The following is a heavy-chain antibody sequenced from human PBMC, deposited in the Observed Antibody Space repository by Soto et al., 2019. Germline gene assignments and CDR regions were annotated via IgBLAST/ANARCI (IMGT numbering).Heavy chain of an antibody. CDR2: ISSSSSYI. D-gene: IGHD2-21*01. J-gene: IGHJ4*02. CDR3: ARARGEALVAGY. Sequence: GGSLRLSCAASGFTFSSYSMNWVRQAPGKGLEWVSSISSSSSYIYYADSVKGRFTISRDNAKNSLYLQMDSLRAEDTAVYYCARARGEALVAGYWGQGTLVTVSS. CDR1: GFTFSSYS. V-gene: IGHV3-21*01.